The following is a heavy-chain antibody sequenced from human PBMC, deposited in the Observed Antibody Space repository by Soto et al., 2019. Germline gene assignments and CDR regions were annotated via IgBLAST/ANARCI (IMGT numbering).Heavy chain of an antibody. V-gene: IGHV1-69*18. D-gene: IGHD6-19*01. CDR1: GATFSGYA. CDR3: VVMGNVAVSNPRSFDY. CDR2: IVPIFETL. J-gene: IGHJ4*02. Sequence: QVQLVQSGAEVKKPGSSVQVSCKASGATFSGYAITWVRQAPGQGREWLGRIVPIFETLNYAERFQGRVAITADESTTTVYMELTNLTHEDTAVYYCVVMGNVAVSNPRSFDYWGQGTQVTVSS.